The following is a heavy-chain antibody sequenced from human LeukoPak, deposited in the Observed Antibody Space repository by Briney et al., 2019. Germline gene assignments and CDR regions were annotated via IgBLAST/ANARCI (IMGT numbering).Heavy chain of an antibody. D-gene: IGHD3-3*01. CDR1: GGSFSGYY. V-gene: IGHV4-34*01. CDR3: ARGNYDFWSGYHYYYYGMDV. J-gene: IGHJ6*02. CDR2: INHSGST. Sequence: SETLSLTCAVYGGSFSGYYWSWIRQPPGKGLEWIGEINHSGSTIYNPSLKSRVTISVDTSKNQFSLKLSSVTAADTAVYYCARGNYDFWSGYHYYYYGMDVWGQGTTVTVSS.